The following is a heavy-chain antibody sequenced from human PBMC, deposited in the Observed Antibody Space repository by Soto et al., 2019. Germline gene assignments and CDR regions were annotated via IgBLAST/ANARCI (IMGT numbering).Heavy chain of an antibody. Sequence: ASVKVSCKTSGYTFTNYDVNWVRQATGQGLEWMGWMNPNSGNTGYAQKFQGRVTMTRNTSSSTAYMELSSLRSEDTAVYYCAREAYYYDFWGQGTLVTVSS. J-gene: IGHJ4*02. CDR1: GYTFTNYD. CDR2: MNPNSGNT. V-gene: IGHV1-8*01. CDR3: AREAYYYDF. D-gene: IGHD3-16*01.